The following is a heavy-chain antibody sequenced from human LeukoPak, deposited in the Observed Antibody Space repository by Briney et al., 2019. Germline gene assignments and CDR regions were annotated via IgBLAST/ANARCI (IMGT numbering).Heavy chain of an antibody. Sequence: SETLSLTCSVSGGSISSSDYYWGWIRQPPGKGLEWIGSIYYSGNTFYNPSLKSRVTISVDSPKNQLSLKLSSVTAADTAVYYCARDPDSSGSPPDYWGQGTLVTVSS. CDR1: GGSISSSDYY. CDR2: IYYSGNT. CDR3: ARDPDSSGSPPDY. J-gene: IGHJ4*02. D-gene: IGHD3-22*01. V-gene: IGHV4-39*02.